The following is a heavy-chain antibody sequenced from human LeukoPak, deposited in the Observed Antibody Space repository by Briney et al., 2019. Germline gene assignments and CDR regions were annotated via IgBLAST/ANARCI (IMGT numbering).Heavy chain of an antibody. V-gene: IGHV1-2*02. D-gene: IGHD2-2*01. CDR1: GYTFTGYY. J-gene: IGHJ5*02. Sequence: ASVKVSCKASGYTFTGYYMHWVRQAPGQGLEWMGWINPNSGGTNYAQKFQGRVTMTRDTSISTAYMEPSRLRSDDTAVYYCARDGTYCSSTSCYPSLSWFDPWGQGTLVTVSS. CDR3: ARDGTYCSSTSCYPSLSWFDP. CDR2: INPNSGGT.